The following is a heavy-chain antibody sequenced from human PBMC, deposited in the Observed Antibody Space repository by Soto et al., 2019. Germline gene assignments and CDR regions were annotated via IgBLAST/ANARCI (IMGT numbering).Heavy chain of an antibody. J-gene: IGHJ4*02. Sequence: QVQLVESGGGVVQPGRSLRLSCAASGFTFSSYGMHWVRQAPGKGLEWVAVIWYDGSNKYYADSVKGRFTISRDNSKNTLYLQMNSLGAADTPVYYCARDYSSSSFDYWGQGTLVTVSS. CDR2: IWYDGSNK. V-gene: IGHV3-33*01. D-gene: IGHD6-6*01. CDR3: ARDYSSSSFDY. CDR1: GFTFSSYG.